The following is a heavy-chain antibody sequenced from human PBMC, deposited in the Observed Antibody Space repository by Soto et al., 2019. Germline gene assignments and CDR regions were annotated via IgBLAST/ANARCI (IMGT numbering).Heavy chain of an antibody. J-gene: IGHJ5*02. CDR2: IIPIFGTA. Sequence: QVQLVQSGAEVKKPGSSVKVSCKASGGTFSSYAISWVRQAPGQGLEWMGGIIPIFGTANYAQKLQGRVTITADESTSTAYMELSSLRSEDTAVHYCARATDCSSTSCYYGWFDPWGQGTLVTVSS. V-gene: IGHV1-69*01. CDR3: ARATDCSSTSCYYGWFDP. D-gene: IGHD2-2*01. CDR1: GGTFSSYA.